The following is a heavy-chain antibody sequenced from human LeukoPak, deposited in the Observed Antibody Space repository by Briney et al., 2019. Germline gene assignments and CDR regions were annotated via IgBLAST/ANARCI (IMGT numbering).Heavy chain of an antibody. CDR3: ARSGYNQYYFDY. CDR1: GFTSDDYG. J-gene: IGHJ4*02. D-gene: IGHD5-24*01. V-gene: IGHV3-20*04. Sequence: TGGSLRLSCAASGFTSDDYGMSWVRQAPGKGLEWVSGINWNGGSTGYADSVKGRFTISRDNAKNSLYLQMNSLRAEDTALYYCARSGYNQYYFDYWGQGTLVTVSS. CDR2: INWNGGST.